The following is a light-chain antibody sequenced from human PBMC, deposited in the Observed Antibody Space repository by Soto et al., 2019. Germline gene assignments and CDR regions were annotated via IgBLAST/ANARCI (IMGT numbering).Light chain of an antibody. J-gene: IGKJ1*01. Sequence: IVLTQSPGTLSLSPGERATLSCRASQTLKRSFVAWYQHKPGQSPRLLISGVSSRAAGVPDRFSGSGSGTDFTLTISRLEPQDSAVYFCQQYDHSPRTFGQGTKVEI. CDR1: QTLKRSF. CDR3: QQYDHSPRT. V-gene: IGKV3-20*01. CDR2: GVS.